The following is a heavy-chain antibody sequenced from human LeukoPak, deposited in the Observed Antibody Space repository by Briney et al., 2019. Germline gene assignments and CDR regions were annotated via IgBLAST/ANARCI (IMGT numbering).Heavy chain of an antibody. CDR3: AKDGSDYGGNPAEYFQH. Sequence: GGSLRLSCAASGFTFSSYGVHWVRQAPGKGLEWVAVIWYDGSNKYYADSVKGRFTISRDNSKNTLYLQMNSLRAEDTAVYYCAKDGSDYGGNPAEYFQHWGQGTLVTVSS. J-gene: IGHJ1*01. CDR2: IWYDGSNK. CDR1: GFTFSSYG. D-gene: IGHD4-23*01. V-gene: IGHV3-33*06.